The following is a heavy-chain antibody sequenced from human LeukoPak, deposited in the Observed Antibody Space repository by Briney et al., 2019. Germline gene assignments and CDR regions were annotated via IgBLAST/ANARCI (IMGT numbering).Heavy chain of an antibody. Sequence: GGSLRLSCAASGFTFSNYGMHWVRQAPGKGLEWVAVISYHGSDKCYADSVKGRFTISRDNSKNTLYLQMNSLRAEDTAVYYCANENYYGSGSYADHWGQERWSPSPQ. J-gene: IGHJ4*01. CDR3: ANENYYGSGSYADH. V-gene: IGHV3-30*18. CDR2: ISYHGSDK. CDR1: GFTFSNYG. D-gene: IGHD3-10*01.